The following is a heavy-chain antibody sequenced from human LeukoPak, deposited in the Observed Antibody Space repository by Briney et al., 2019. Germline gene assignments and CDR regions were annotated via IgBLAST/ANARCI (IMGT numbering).Heavy chain of an antibody. CDR3: VKGFVHPTYYFEY. Sequence: GGSLTLSCAASGFTFSSYAMMWVRPAPGKGLEWVSSITGSGGGTYYADSVRGRFTISRDNSKNPLYLQMNSLRAEDTAVYFCVKGFVHPTYYFEYWGQGTLVTVSS. CDR2: ITGSGGGT. J-gene: IGHJ4*02. V-gene: IGHV3-23*01. D-gene: IGHD3-10*01. CDR1: GFTFSSYA.